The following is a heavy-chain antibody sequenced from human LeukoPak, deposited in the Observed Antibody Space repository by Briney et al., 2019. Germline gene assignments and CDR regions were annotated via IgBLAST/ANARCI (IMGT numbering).Heavy chain of an antibody. J-gene: IGHJ3*01. CDR3: ARQHDTARVGAFDV. CDR2: IFFTGPT. Sequence: SETLSLTCTVSGASMSHGFNYWGWIRQPPGKGLEWIGSIFFTGPTYYNPSLQSRLTISADSSKNQFSLRVTSVTAADTALYYCARQHDTARVGAFDVWGQGTMVVVSS. CDR1: GASMSHGFNY. D-gene: IGHD5-18*01. V-gene: IGHV4-39*01.